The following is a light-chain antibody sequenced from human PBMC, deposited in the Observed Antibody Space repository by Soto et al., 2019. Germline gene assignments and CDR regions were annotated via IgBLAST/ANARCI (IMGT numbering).Light chain of an antibody. V-gene: IGKV1-39*01. Sequence: DIQMTQSPSSLSASVGDRVTINCRASQSISTFLNWYQQKQGQAPKVLISAASTLQSGVPSRFSGRGSGTDFTLTISSLQPEDFATYYCQQSDSTPYTFGQGTTLETK. CDR2: AAS. CDR3: QQSDSTPYT. CDR1: QSISTF. J-gene: IGKJ2*01.